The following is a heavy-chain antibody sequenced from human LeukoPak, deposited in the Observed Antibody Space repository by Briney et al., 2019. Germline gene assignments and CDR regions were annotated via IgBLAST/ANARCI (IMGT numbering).Heavy chain of an antibody. CDR3: AKDAAGPEY. Sequence: GGSLRLSCAASGLTFSDYSMTWARQAPGKGLFWVSGISAGGGSTYYADSVKGRFTISRDNSRNTLHLQMNSLRAEDTAVYYCAKDAAGPEYWGQGTLVTVSS. D-gene: IGHD6-13*01. CDR1: GLTFSDYS. J-gene: IGHJ4*02. CDR2: ISAGGGST. V-gene: IGHV3-23*01.